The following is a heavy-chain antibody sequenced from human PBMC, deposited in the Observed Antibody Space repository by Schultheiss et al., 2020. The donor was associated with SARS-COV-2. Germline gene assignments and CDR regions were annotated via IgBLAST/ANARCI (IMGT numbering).Heavy chain of an antibody. CDR2: IYSGGTT. V-gene: IGHV3-NL1*01. D-gene: IGHD6-13*01. CDR3: ASGIAAAEPYY. CDR1: GFTFSSYG. J-gene: IGHJ4*02. Sequence: GESLKISCAASGFTFSSYGMHWVRQAPGKGLEWVAVIYSGGTTYSADSVKGRFTISRDNSRNTLYLQMNSLRAEDTAVYYCASGIAAAEPYYWGQGTLVTVSS.